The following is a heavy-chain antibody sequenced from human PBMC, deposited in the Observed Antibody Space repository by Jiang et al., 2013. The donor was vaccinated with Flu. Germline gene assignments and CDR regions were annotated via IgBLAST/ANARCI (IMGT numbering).Heavy chain of an antibody. CDR1: GGSISSYY. J-gene: IGHJ4*02. D-gene: IGHD5-18*01. CDR2: IYYSGST. Sequence: PGLVKPSETLSLTCTVSGGSISSYYWSWIRQPPGKGLEWIGYIYYSGSTNYNPSLKSRVTISVDTSKNQFSLKLSSVTAADTAVYYCARGMGIQLWLPSYWGQGTLVTVSS. V-gene: IGHV4-59*01. CDR3: ARGMGIQLWLPSY.